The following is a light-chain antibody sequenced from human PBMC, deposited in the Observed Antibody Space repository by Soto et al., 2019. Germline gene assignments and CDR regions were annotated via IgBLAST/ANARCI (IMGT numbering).Light chain of an antibody. CDR2: DAS. CDR1: QSVSSY. J-gene: IGKJ1*01. V-gene: IGKV3-11*01. Sequence: EIVLTQSPATLSLSPGERATLSCRASQSVSSYLAWYQQKPGQAPRLLIYDASNRATGIPARFSGSGSGIDFTLTISSLEPEDFAVYYCQQRSNWERTFGQGTKVDIK. CDR3: QQRSNWERT.